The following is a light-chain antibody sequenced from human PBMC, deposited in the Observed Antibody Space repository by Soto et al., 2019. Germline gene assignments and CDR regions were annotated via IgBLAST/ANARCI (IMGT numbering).Light chain of an antibody. Sequence: DIQMTQSPSTLSASVGDRVTITCRASQSISSWLAWYQQKPGKAPKLVIYKASSLESGVPSRFSGSGSGTEFTLTINSLQPDDFATYYCQQYNSYSWTFGQGTKVEIK. V-gene: IGKV1-5*03. CDR3: QQYNSYSWT. J-gene: IGKJ1*01. CDR1: QSISSW. CDR2: KAS.